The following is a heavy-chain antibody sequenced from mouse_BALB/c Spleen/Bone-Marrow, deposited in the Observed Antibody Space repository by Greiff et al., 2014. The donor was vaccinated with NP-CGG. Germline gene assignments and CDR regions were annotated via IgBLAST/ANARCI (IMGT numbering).Heavy chain of an antibody. CDR2: IDPANGNT. CDR1: GFNIKDTY. Sequence: VQLQQSGAELVKPGASVKLSYTASGFNIKDTYIHWVKQRPEQGLEWIGGIDPANGNTKYDPKFQGKATITADTSSNTAYLQLGSLTSEDTAVYYCARDYGRTAWFAYWGQGTLVTVSA. CDR3: ARDYGRTAWFAY. J-gene: IGHJ3*01. D-gene: IGHD1-1*01. V-gene: IGHV14-3*02.